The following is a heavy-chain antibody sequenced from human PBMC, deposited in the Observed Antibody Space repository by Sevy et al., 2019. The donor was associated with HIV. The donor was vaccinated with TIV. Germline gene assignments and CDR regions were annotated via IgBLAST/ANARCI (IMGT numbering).Heavy chain of an antibody. D-gene: IGHD3-22*01. CDR1: GYTLTDFS. J-gene: IGHJ4*02. CDR3: ATTKDYYDSSGYPFDY. Sequence: ASVTVSCKLSGYTLTDFSMHWVRQAPGKGLEWVATFDPEDGRTIYAQKFQGRVTMTEDTSTDTAYMELNSLRSDDTAVYYCATTKDYYDSSGYPFDYWGQGTQVTVSS. V-gene: IGHV1-24*01. CDR2: FDPEDGRT.